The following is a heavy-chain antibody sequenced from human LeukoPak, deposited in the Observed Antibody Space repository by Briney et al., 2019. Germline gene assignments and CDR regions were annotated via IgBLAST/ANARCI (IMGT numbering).Heavy chain of an antibody. V-gene: IGHV3-9*01. Sequence: PGGSLRLSCAASGFTFDDYAMHWVRHAPGKGLEWGLGIRWNSGSVGYADAVRGRFTISRDNAEHSLYRQVNSLRAGETAVYHCARDRRERIQLWLRHYYSYYMDVWGKGTTVTVSS. J-gene: IGHJ6*03. D-gene: IGHD5-18*01. CDR1: GFTFDDYA. CDR2: IRWNSGSV. CDR3: ARDRRERIQLWLRHYYSYYMDV.